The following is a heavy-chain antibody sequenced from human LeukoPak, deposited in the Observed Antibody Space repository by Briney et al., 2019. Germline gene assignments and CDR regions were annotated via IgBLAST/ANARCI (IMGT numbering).Heavy chain of an antibody. CDR2: ISSSSSTI. CDR1: GFTFSSDS. Sequence: GGSLRLSCAASGFTFSSDSMNWVRQAPGKGLEWISYISSSSSTIYYADSVKGRFTISRDIAKHSLYLQMNGLRDADTAVYYCARDSTNYGYGMDVWGQGTTVTVSS. D-gene: IGHD3-10*01. V-gene: IGHV3-48*02. J-gene: IGHJ6*02. CDR3: ARDSTNYGYGMDV.